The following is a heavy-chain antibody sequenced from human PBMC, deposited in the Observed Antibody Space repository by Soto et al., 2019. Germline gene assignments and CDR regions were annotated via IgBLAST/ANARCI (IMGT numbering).Heavy chain of an antibody. CDR1: GFTFGDSY. Sequence: GGSLRLFCAVSGFTFGDSYMSWIRQAPGKGLEWLSYISPGSRYPAYADSVKGRFTISRDNARRSLFLQMTSLTAEDTAMYYCVRGGGGGLFDPWGQGTMVTVSS. CDR2: ISPGSRYP. D-gene: IGHD2-15*01. V-gene: IGHV3-11*06. CDR3: VRGGGGGLFDP. J-gene: IGHJ5*02.